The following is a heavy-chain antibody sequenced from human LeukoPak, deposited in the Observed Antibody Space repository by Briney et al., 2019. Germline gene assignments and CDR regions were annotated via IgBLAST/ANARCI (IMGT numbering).Heavy chain of an antibody. CDR2: ITSTSSYI. Sequence: GGSLRLSCAASGFTFSSYNMDWVRQAPGKGLEWVSSITSTSSYIYYAGSVRGRFTISRDNARNSLYLQMSSLRAEDTAVYYCVLLLCGEPQWGQGTLVTVSS. D-gene: IGHD3-10*02. CDR1: GFTFSSYN. J-gene: IGHJ4*02. V-gene: IGHV3-21*06. CDR3: VLLLCGEPQ.